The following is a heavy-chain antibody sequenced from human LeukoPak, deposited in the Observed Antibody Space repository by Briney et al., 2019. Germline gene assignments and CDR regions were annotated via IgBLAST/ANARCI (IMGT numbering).Heavy chain of an antibody. Sequence: GGSLRLSCAASGVTFDDYGLSWVRQAPGKGLEWVSGINWNGGSTGYADSVKGRFTISRDNAKNSLYLQMNSLRAEDTALYYCARSVAASRDYWGQGTLVTVSS. CDR1: GVTFDDYG. V-gene: IGHV3-20*04. CDR3: ARSVAASRDY. D-gene: IGHD2-15*01. J-gene: IGHJ4*02. CDR2: INWNGGST.